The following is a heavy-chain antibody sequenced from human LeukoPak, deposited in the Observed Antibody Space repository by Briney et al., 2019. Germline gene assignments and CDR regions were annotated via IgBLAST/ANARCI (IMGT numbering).Heavy chain of an antibody. V-gene: IGHV3-7*01. D-gene: IGHD3-16*02. Sequence: GGSLRLSCAASGFTFSSYWMSWVRQAPGKGLEWVANIKQDGSEKYYVDSVKGRFTISRDNAKNSLYLQMNSLRAEDTAVYYCARGHTRRDYVWGSYRYPYYFDYWGQGTLVTVSS. CDR1: GFTFSSYW. CDR3: ARGHTRRDYVWGSYRYPYYFDY. CDR2: IKQDGSEK. J-gene: IGHJ4*02.